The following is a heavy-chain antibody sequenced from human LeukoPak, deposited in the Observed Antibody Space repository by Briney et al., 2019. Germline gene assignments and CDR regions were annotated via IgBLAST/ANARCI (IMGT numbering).Heavy chain of an antibody. CDR2: MSFDGSHE. Sequence: GGSLRLSCVASGLTFSNSAMHWIRQAPGKGLEWVAIMSFDGSHERYGDSVKGRFTLSRDNSKNTLYLQINSLRTEDTAVYYCARGGKCSDGKCYLIDYWGQGTLVTVSS. D-gene: IGHD2-15*01. CDR3: ARGGKCSDGKCYLIDY. CDR1: GLTFSNSA. J-gene: IGHJ4*02. V-gene: IGHV3-30*04.